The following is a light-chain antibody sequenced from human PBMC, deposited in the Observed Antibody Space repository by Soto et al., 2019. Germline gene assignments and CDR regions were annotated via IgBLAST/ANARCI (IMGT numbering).Light chain of an antibody. J-gene: IGLJ1*01. Sequence: QSVLTQPASVPGSPGQSITISCTGTSSDVGNFNYVSWYQQHPGKAPKLMIYEVSNRPSGVSNRFSGSKSGNTASLTISGLQAEDEADYYCSAYTISSTYVFGSGTKVTVL. V-gene: IGLV2-14*01. CDR3: SAYTISSTYV. CDR1: SSDVGNFNY. CDR2: EVS.